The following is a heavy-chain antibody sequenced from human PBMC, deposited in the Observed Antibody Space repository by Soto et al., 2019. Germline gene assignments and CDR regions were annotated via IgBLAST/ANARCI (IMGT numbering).Heavy chain of an antibody. V-gene: IGHV4-59*12. D-gene: IGHD4-17*01. J-gene: IGHJ4*02. CDR3: ASGLVTTLHY. CDR1: GCSISSYY. Sequence: SETLSLTCTFSGCSISSYYWSWIRQPPGKGLEWIGYIYYSGTANYNPSLKSRVTISVDTSKNQFSLKLSSVTAADTAVYYCASGLVTTLHYWGQGTLVTVSS. CDR2: IYYSGTA.